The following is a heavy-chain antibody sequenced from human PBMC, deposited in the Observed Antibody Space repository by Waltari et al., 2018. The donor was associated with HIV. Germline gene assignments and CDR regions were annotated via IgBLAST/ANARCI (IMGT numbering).Heavy chain of an antibody. D-gene: IGHD6-19*01. CDR1: GFTFSGSA. J-gene: IGHJ4*02. CDR2: IKNKGNIRAT. CDR3: TRGAADSSAWYAGY. Sequence: EVQLVESGGGLVQPGGSLKLSCVASGFTFSGSAMHWVRQAPGEGLEWVGRIKNKGNIRATAYAASVKSRFTISRDDSKNTAYLQMNSLKTEDTAVYYCTRGAADSSAWYAGYWGQGTLVTVSS. V-gene: IGHV3-73*02.